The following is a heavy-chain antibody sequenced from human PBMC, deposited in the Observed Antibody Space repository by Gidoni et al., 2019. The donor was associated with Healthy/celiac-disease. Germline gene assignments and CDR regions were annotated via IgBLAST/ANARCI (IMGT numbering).Heavy chain of an antibody. CDR3: AISYGSGIRGWFDP. Sequence: QLQLQESGPGLVKPSETLSLTCTVSGGSISSSSYYWGWIRQPPGKGLEWIGSIYYSGSTYYNPSLKSRVTISVDTSKNQFSLKLSSVTAADTAVYYCAISYGSGIRGWFDPWGQGTLVTVSS. D-gene: IGHD3-10*01. V-gene: IGHV4-39*07. CDR1: GGSISSSSYY. J-gene: IGHJ5*02. CDR2: IYYSGST.